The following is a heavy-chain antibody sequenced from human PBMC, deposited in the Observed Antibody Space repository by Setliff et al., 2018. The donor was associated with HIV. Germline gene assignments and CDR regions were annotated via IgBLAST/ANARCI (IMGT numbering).Heavy chain of an antibody. CDR3: ARVGGGYAFDI. J-gene: IGHJ3*02. V-gene: IGHV4-59*01. Sequence: SETLSLTCTVSGGSIGSYYWNWIRQSPGKGLEWIGYIYYSGRTNYNPSLKSRVTMSVDTSKNQFSLNLSSVTAADTAVYYWARVGGGYAFDIWGQGTMVTVSS. CDR2: IYYSGRT. CDR1: GGSIGSYY. D-gene: IGHD3-10*01.